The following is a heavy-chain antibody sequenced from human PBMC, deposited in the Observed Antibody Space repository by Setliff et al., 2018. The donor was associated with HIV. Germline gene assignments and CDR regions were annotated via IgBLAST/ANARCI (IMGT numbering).Heavy chain of an antibody. D-gene: IGHD2-2*01. CDR2: IYHSGST. J-gene: IGHJ4*02. CDR3: ASRVPAARHFDY. V-gene: IGHV4-39*07. CDR1: GGSINSGTYY. Sequence: SETLSLTCSVSGGSINSGTYYWGLIRQPPGKELEWIGEIYHSGSTNYNPSLKSRVTISLDRFKNQFSLKLTSVTAADTAVYYCASRVPAARHFDYWGQGTLVTVSS.